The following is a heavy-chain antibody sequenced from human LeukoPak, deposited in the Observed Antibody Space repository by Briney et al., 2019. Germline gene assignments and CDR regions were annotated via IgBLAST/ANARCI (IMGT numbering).Heavy chain of an antibody. CDR2: IKHDGSEK. V-gene: IGHV3-7*01. CDR3: ATDRGWRTSGYYLYYFEY. CDR1: GGSISSGGYY. Sequence: ETLSLTCTVSGGSISSGGYYWSWVRQAPGKGLEWVASIKHDGSEKYYVDSVRGRFTISRDNTMNSLYLQMSSLRAEDTAVYYCATDRGWRTSGYYLYYFEYRGQGTLVTFSS. D-gene: IGHD3-3*01. J-gene: IGHJ4*02.